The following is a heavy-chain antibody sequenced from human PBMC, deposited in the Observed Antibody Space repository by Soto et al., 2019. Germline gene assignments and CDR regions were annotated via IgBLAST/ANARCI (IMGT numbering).Heavy chain of an antibody. D-gene: IGHD2-15*01. V-gene: IGHV3-7*01. CDR1: GFTFSSYW. CDR2: IKQDGSEK. J-gene: IGHJ4*02. CDR3: ARESGHEIADPYTPYYFDY. Sequence: GGSLRLSCAASGFTFSSYWMSWVRQAPGKGLEWVANIKQDGSEKYYVDSVKGRFTISRDNAKNSLYLQMNSLRAEDTAVYYCARESGHEIADPYTPYYFDYWGQGTLVTVSS.